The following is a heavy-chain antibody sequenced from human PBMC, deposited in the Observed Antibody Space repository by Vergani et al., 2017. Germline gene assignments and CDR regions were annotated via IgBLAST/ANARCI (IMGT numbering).Heavy chain of an antibody. J-gene: IGHJ4*02. Sequence: QVTLRESGPALVKPTQTLTLTCTFSGFTLLTSEMCVSWIRHPPGKVLEWLALIDWNDNKYFITSLKTRPTISKDASKNQVVLTMTNMDPVDTATYYCARIRRRGRSGYDIFDFWGQGVLVTVAS. CDR2: IDWNDNK. CDR3: ARIRRRGRSGYDIFDF. V-gene: IGHV2-70*01. CDR1: GFTLLTSEMC. D-gene: IGHD5-12*01.